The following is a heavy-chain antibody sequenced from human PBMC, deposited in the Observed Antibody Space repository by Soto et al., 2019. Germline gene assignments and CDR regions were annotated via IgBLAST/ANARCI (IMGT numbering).Heavy chain of an antibody. D-gene: IGHD1-1*01. CDR1: GFSLTSRPMG. J-gene: IGHJ4*02. Sequence: QITLKESAPTRVKPTQTLTLTCTFSGFSLTSRPMGVGWIRQPPGKALEWLAFIYWDDDKRYSPSLRSRLTITKDTSGNHVVLTMTNMDPMDTATYYCAHRLSGYNWNGGYFDYWGQGALVTVSS. CDR2: IYWDDDK. V-gene: IGHV2-5*02. CDR3: AHRLSGYNWNGGYFDY.